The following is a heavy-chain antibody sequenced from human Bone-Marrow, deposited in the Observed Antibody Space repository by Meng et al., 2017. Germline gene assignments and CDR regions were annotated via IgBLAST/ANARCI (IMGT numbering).Heavy chain of an antibody. CDR1: GFTFSSYA. D-gene: IGHD1-1*01. V-gene: IGHV3-23*01. J-gene: IGHJ4*02. CDR3: AKGHNSNDY. Sequence: EVQLLESGGGLVQPGGSLRLSCAASGFTFSSYAMSWVRQATGKGLEWVSAISGSGGTTYYADSVKGRFTISRDNSKNTLYLQMNSLRTEDTAIYYCAKGHNSNDYCGQGTLVTVSS. CDR2: ISGSGGTT.